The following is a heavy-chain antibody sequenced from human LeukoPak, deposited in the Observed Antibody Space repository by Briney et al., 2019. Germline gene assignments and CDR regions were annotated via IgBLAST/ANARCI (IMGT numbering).Heavy chain of an antibody. V-gene: IGHV1-2*02. CDR2: INPNSGGT. J-gene: IGHJ4*02. CDR3: ARENYDILTGPTVYYFDY. Sequence: ASVKVSCKASGYTFTGYYMHWVRRAPGQGLEWMGWINPNSGGTNYAQKFQGRVTMTRDTSISTAYMELSRLRSDDTAVYYCARENYDILTGPTVYYFDYWGQGTLVTVSS. CDR1: GYTFTGYY. D-gene: IGHD3-9*01.